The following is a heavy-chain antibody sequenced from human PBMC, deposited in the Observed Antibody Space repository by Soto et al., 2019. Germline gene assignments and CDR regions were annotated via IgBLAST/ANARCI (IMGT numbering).Heavy chain of an antibody. CDR1: GGPFSSYA. J-gene: IGHJ6*01. CDR3: ASTEAAHCGGDCYYVRNQSYGMDV. D-gene: IGHD2-21*02. CDR2: IIPIFGTA. V-gene: IGHV1-69*13. Sequence: SVKVYFKASGGPFSSYAISLVRQAPGQGVEWARAIIPIFGTANYAQKFQGRVTITADESTSTAYMELSSLRSEDTAVYYCASTEAAHCGGDCYYVRNQSYGMDVWGQGTTVTVSS.